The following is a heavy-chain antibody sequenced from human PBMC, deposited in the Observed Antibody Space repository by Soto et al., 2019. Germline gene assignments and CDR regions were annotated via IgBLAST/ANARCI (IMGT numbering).Heavy chain of an antibody. CDR1: GYSFTSYW. J-gene: IGHJ6*03. D-gene: IGHD5-18*01. V-gene: IGHV5-51*01. Sequence: GESLKISCKGSGYSFTSYWIGWVRQMPGKGLEWMGIIYPGDSDTRYSPSFQGQVTISADKSISTAYLQWSSLKASDTAMYYCARHSSVDTAIVKGDYSSYYYMHALGKATTVTVPS. CDR3: ARHSSVDTAIVKGDYSSYYYMHA. CDR2: IYPGDSDT.